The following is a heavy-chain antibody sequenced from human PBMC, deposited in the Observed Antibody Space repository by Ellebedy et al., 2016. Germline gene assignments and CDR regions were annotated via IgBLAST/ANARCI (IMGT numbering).Heavy chain of an antibody. CDR3: AKGFYDNYNYGMDV. D-gene: IGHD3-22*01. CDR1: GFTFRDYG. V-gene: IGHV3-30*18. Sequence: GESLKISCVASGFTFRDYGMHWVRQSPGKGLEWVAVTSHDGTKKEFGDSVRGRSTISRDNFKNTLYLQMNNLRGEDTATYYCAKGFYDNYNYGMDVWGRGTTVTVSS. CDR2: TSHDGTKK. J-gene: IGHJ6*02.